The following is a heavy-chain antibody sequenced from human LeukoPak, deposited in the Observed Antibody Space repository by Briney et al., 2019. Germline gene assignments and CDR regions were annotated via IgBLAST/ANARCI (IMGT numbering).Heavy chain of an antibody. CDR1: GGTFSSYA. D-gene: IGHD5-12*01. Sequence: ASVKVSCKASGGTFSSYAISWVRQAPGQGLEWMGWMNPSSGNTGYAQKFQGRVTMTRNTSISTAYMELSSLRSEDTAVYYCARGRGYSGYDVDYWGQGTLVTVSS. V-gene: IGHV1-8*02. J-gene: IGHJ4*02. CDR2: MNPSSGNT. CDR3: ARGRGYSGYDVDY.